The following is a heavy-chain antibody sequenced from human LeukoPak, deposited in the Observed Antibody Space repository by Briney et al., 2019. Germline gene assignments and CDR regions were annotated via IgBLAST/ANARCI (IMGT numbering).Heavy chain of an antibody. Sequence: GGSLRLSCAASGFTLSTFVMHWVRQAPGKGLAWVAVISYDGSNKYYADSVKGRFTISRDNSKNTLYLQMNSLRAEDTAVYYCAREANYYDSSSPFDYWGQGTLVTVSS. D-gene: IGHD3-22*01. J-gene: IGHJ4*02. CDR2: ISYDGSNK. CDR1: GFTLSTFV. V-gene: IGHV3-30-3*01. CDR3: AREANYYDSSSPFDY.